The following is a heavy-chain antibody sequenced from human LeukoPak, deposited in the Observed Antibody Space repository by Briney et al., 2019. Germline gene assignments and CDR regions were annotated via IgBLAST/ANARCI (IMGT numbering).Heavy chain of an antibody. Sequence: PGGSLRLSCGASGFTVSSNYMSWVRQAPGKGLEWVSVIYSGGSTYYADSVKGRFTISRDNSKNTLYLQMNSLRAEDTAVYYCARLWFGEYYFDYWGQGTLVTVSS. CDR3: ARLWFGEYYFDY. CDR1: GFTVSSNY. J-gene: IGHJ4*02. V-gene: IGHV3-53*01. CDR2: IYSGGST. D-gene: IGHD3-10*01.